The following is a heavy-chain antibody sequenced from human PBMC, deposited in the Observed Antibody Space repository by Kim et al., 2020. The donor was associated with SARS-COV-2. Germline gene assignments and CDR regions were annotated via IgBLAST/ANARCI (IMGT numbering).Heavy chain of an antibody. CDR2: ISAYNGNT. J-gene: IGHJ6*01. CDR1: GYTFTSYG. Sequence: ASVKVSCKASGYTFTSYGISWVRQAPGQGLEWMGWISAYNGNTNYAQKLQGRVTMTTDTSTSTAYMELRSLRSDDTAVYYCARVADVTLYGLYDYYGMYVWGQGTTVTVSS. V-gene: IGHV1-18*01. D-gene: IGHD3-10*01. CDR3: ARVADVTLYGLYDYYGMYV.